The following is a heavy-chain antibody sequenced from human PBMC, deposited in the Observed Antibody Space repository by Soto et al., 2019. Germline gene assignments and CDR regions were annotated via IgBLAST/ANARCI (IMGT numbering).Heavy chain of an antibody. J-gene: IGHJ3*02. Sequence: GGSLRLSCAASGFTFSSYAMSWVRQAPGKGLEWVSAISGSGGSTYYADSVKGRFTISRDNSKNSLYLQMNSLRAEDTAVYYCAKGQAAAGTGYAFDIWGQGTMVTVSS. V-gene: IGHV3-23*01. D-gene: IGHD6-13*01. CDR1: GFTFSSYA. CDR3: AKGQAAAGTGYAFDI. CDR2: ISGSGGST.